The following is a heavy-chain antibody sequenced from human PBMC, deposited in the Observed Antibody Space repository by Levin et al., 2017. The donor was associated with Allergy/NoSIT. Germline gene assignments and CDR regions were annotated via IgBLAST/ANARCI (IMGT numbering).Heavy chain of an antibody. D-gene: IGHD3-10*01. Sequence: GESLKISCKASGYTFTSYGISWVRQAPGQGLEWMGWISAYNGNTNYAQKLQGRVTMTTDTSTSTAYMELRSLRSDDTAVYYCARDLGVRGTQPTYYYYYGMDVWGQGTTVTVSS. J-gene: IGHJ6*02. V-gene: IGHV1-18*01. CDR2: ISAYNGNT. CDR1: GYTFTSYG. CDR3: ARDLGVRGTQPTYYYYYGMDV.